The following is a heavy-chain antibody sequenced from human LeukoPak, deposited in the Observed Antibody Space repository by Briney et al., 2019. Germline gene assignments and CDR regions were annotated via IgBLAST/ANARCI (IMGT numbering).Heavy chain of an antibody. J-gene: IGHJ4*02. D-gene: IGHD6-6*01. CDR2: FDPEEGET. CDR3: ARDLYSSSVLGR. Sequence: GASVKVSCKVSGYTLSELSMHWVRQAPGKGLEWMGGFDPEEGETINAQKFQGRVTMTRDMSTSTVYMELSSLRSEDTAVYYCARDLYSSSVLGRWGQGTLVTVSS. CDR1: GYTLSELS. V-gene: IGHV1-24*01.